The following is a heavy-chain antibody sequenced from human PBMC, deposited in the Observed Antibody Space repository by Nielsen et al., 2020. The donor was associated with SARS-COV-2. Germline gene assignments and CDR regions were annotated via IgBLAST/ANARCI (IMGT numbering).Heavy chain of an antibody. CDR1: GLTFSSYA. Sequence: GGSLRLSCAASGLTFSSYAMHWVRQAPGKGLEWVAVISYDGSNKYYADSVKGRFTISRDNSKNTLYLQMNSLRAEDTAVYYCAKDRSPHFIVVVPQFGYWGQGTLVTVSS. CDR2: ISYDGSNK. D-gene: IGHD2-2*01. J-gene: IGHJ4*02. CDR3: AKDRSPHFIVVVPQFGY. V-gene: IGHV3-30-3*01.